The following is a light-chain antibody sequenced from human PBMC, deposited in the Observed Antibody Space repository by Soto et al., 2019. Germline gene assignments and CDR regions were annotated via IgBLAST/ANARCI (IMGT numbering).Light chain of an antibody. Sequence: QSALTQPASVSGSHGQSITISCTGTSSDVGAYNFVSWYQHHPDKAPKVVIYDVANRPSGVSYRFSASKPGNTASLTISGLQAEDEADYYCMSFTSSNTYVFGTGTKVTVL. CDR1: SSDVGAYNF. V-gene: IGLV2-14*03. CDR2: DVA. CDR3: MSFTSSNTYV. J-gene: IGLJ1*01.